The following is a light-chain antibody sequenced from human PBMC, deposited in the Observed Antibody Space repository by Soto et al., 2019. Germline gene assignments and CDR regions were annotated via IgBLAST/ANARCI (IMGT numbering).Light chain of an antibody. CDR2: EVS. CDR3: SSFTSSDTVV. CDR1: SSDVGGYKY. J-gene: IGLJ2*01. Sequence: QSALTQPASVSGSPGQSITISCTGTSSDVGGYKYVSWYQQHPGKAPEVMIYEVSNRPLGVSNRFSGSKSGNTASLTISGLQTEDEADYYCSSFTSSDTVVFGGGTKLTFL. V-gene: IGLV2-14*01.